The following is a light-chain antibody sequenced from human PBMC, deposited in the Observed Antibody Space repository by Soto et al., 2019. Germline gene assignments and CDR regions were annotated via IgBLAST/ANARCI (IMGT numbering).Light chain of an antibody. CDR1: QTVSNS. V-gene: IGKV3-15*01. J-gene: IGKJ2*01. CDR2: GAS. Sequence: ERVMTQTPVTVSVSPGERATLSCRASQTVSNSLAWYQQKPGQAPRLLIYGASIRATGIPARFSGSGSGTEFALTINSLQSEDFAVYYCQHYNNWPPYTFGQGTKLEIK. CDR3: QHYNNWPPYT.